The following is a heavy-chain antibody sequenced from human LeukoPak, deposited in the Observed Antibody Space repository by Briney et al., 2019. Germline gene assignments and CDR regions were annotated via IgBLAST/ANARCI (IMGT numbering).Heavy chain of an antibody. CDR3: AGSLRGGGWYMY. CDR2: ISAYNGNT. D-gene: IGHD6-19*01. V-gene: IGHV1-18*01. J-gene: IGHJ4*02. Sequence: ASVKVSCKASGYTFTSYGISWVRQAPGQGLEWMGWISAYNGNTNYAQKLQGRVTMTTDTSTSTAYMELRSLRSDDTAVYYCAGSLRGGGWYMYWGQGTLVTVSS. CDR1: GYTFTSYG.